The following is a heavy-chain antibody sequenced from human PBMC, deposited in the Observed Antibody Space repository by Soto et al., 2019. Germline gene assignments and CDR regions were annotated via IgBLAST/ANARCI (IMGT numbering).Heavy chain of an antibody. D-gene: IGHD3-9*01. V-gene: IGHV1-3*01. J-gene: IGHJ4*02. CDR1: GFSFSSYA. Sequence: GSAVKVSCKDSGFSFSSYAIQWVRQAPGQRLEWMGWINVGNGNTRYSQDFQGRVTITRDTSASTAYMELNSLTSEDTAVYYCVREKDPRPGYSSDYSGPATFVT. CDR2: INVGNGNT. CDR3: VREKDPRPGYSSDY.